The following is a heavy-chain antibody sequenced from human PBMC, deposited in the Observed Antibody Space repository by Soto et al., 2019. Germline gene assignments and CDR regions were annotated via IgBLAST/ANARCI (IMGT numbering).Heavy chain of an antibody. CDR2: IIPIFGTA. D-gene: IGHD6-13*01. V-gene: IGHV1-69*13. J-gene: IGHJ4*02. CDR3: ARDSSSWGHWNY. CDR1: GGTFSSYA. Sequence: GASVKVSCKASGGTFSSYAISWVRQAPGQGLEWMGGIIPIFGTANYAQKFQGRVTITADESTSTAYMELSSLRSEDTAVYYCARDSSSWGHWNYWGQGTLVTVSS.